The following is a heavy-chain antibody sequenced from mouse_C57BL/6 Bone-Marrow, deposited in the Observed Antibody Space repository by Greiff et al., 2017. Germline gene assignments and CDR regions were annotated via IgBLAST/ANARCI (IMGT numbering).Heavy chain of an antibody. J-gene: IGHJ1*03. CDR2: IYPGSGST. CDR3: ARPYYSNYWDFDF. V-gene: IGHV1-55*01. Sequence: VQLQQPGAELVKPGASVKMSCKASGYTFTSYWITWVKQRPGQGLEWIGDIYPGSGSTNYNEKFKSKATLTVDTSSSTAYMQLSSLTSEDSAVYYWARPYYSNYWDFDFWGTGTTVTVSS. CDR1: GYTFTSYW. D-gene: IGHD2-5*01.